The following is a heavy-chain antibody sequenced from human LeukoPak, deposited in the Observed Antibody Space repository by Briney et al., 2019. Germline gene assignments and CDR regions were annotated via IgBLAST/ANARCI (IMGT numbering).Heavy chain of an antibody. CDR3: ARGRPDFWTNFYTYFLDS. D-gene: IGHD3/OR15-3a*01. V-gene: IGHV4-34*01. J-gene: IGHJ4*02. CDR1: GGSFSGYY. CDR2: INHSGST. Sequence: PSETLSLTCAVYGGSFSGYYWSWIRQPPGKGLEWIGEINHSGSTNYNPSLKSRVTISVDTSKNLFSLKLSSVTAADTAVYYCARGRPDFWTNFYTYFLDSWGQGTLVTVSS.